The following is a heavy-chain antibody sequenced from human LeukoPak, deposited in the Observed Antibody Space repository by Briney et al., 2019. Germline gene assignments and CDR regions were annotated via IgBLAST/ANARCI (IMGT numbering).Heavy chain of an antibody. J-gene: IGHJ3*02. CDR2: ISDSSTYT. Sequence: GGSLRLSCAASGFTFSLYYMNWIRQAPGKGLEWLSYISDSSTYTNYADSVKGRFTISRDNAKNTLYLQMNSLRAEDTAVYYCARSTLAPDAFDIWGQGTMVTVSS. D-gene: IGHD1-1*01. CDR1: GFTFSLYY. CDR3: ARSTLAPDAFDI. V-gene: IGHV3-11*03.